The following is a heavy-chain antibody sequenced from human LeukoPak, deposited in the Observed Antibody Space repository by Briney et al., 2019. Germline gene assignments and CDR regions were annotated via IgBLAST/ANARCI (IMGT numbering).Heavy chain of an antibody. Sequence: SETLSLTCTVSGGSISSSSYYWGWIRQPPGKGLEWIGSMYYSGSTYYNPSLKSRVTISVDTSKNQFSLKLSSVTAADTAVYYCARAGSSNRLYYYYYYMDVWGKGTTVTVSS. J-gene: IGHJ6*03. CDR1: GGSISSSSYY. CDR3: ARAGSSNRLYYYYYYMDV. D-gene: IGHD2-2*01. V-gene: IGHV4-39*07. CDR2: MYYSGST.